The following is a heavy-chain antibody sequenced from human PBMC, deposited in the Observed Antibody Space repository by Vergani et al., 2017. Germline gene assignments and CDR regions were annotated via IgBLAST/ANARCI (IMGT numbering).Heavy chain of an antibody. Sequence: LESGGGLVKPGGSLRLSCAASGFTFSDCSMSWVRQAPGKGLEWVAFIGSSGPYINYADSVKGRFIISRDNTNNSLFLQLRSLRAEDAAVYYCARDCTSGGCPDNYGMDVWGQGATVTVSS. CDR3: ARDCTSGGCPDNYGMDV. CDR2: IGSSGPYI. J-gene: IGHJ6*02. V-gene: IGHV3-21*06. D-gene: IGHD2-8*01. CDR1: GFTFSDCS.